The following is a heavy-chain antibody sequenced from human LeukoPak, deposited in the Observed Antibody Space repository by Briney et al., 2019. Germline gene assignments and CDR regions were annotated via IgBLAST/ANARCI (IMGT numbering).Heavy chain of an antibody. CDR1: GFTFSSYA. CDR3: AKATDYGDYSGFDY. D-gene: IGHD4-17*01. Sequence: GESLRLSCAASGFTFSSYAMSWVRQAPGKGLEWVSAISGSGGSTYYADSVKGRFTISRDNSKNTLYLQMNSLRAEDTAVYYCAKATDYGDYSGFDYWGQGTLVTVSS. J-gene: IGHJ4*02. V-gene: IGHV3-23*01. CDR2: ISGSGGST.